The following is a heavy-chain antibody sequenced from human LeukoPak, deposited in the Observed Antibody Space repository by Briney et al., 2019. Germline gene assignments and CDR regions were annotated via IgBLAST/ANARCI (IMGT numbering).Heavy chain of an antibody. CDR2: IYYSGST. J-gene: IGHJ4*02. CDR3: ARTYEGFDY. V-gene: IGHV4-59*01. D-gene: IGHD3-22*01. CDR1: GGSISSYY. Sequence: SETLSLTCTVSGGSISSYYWSWIRQPPGKGLEWIGYIYYSGSTNYNPSLKSRVTISVDTSKNQFSLRLSSVTAADTAVYYCARTYEGFDYWGQGTLVTVSS.